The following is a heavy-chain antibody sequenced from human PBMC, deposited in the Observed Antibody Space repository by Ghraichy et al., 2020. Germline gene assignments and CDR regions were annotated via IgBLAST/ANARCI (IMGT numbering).Heavy chain of an antibody. CDR2: IYYSGST. Sequence: SETLSLTCTVSGGSISSSSYYWGWIRQPPGKGLEWIGSIYYSGSTYYNPSLKSRVTISVDTSKNQFSLKLSSVTAADTAVYYCARGSGDIVVVPAAIRRQGIAAAGPYNWFDPWGQGTLVTVSS. J-gene: IGHJ5*02. CDR3: ARGSGDIVVVPAAIRRQGIAAAGPYNWFDP. CDR1: GGSISSSSYY. V-gene: IGHV4-39*01. D-gene: IGHD2-2*02.